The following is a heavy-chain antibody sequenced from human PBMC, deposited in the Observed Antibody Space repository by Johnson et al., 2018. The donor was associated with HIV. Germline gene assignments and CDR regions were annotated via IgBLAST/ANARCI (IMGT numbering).Heavy chain of an antibody. D-gene: IGHD3-22*01. CDR3: ARDFGYYYDRWAFDI. CDR1: GFTVSNNY. V-gene: IGHV3-66*01. Sequence: VQLVESGGGLVQPGGSLRLSCAASGFTVSNNYMSWVRQAPGKGLECVSVIYSGGSTHYADSVKGRFTISRDNSKNTLYLQMNSLRVEDTAVYYCARDFGYYYDRWAFDIWGQGTMVTVS. J-gene: IGHJ3*02. CDR2: IYSGGST.